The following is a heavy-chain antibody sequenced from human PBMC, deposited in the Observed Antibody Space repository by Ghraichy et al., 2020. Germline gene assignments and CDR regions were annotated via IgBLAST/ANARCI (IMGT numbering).Heavy chain of an antibody. J-gene: IGHJ5*02. CDR1: GFTFSSYW. Sequence: GGSLRLSCAASGFTFSSYWMSWVRQAPGKGLEWVANIKQDGSEKYYVDSVKGRFTISRDNAKNSLYLQMNSLRAEDTAVYYCARENRAARPAVKGFWFDPWGQGTLVTVSS. V-gene: IGHV3-7*03. CDR2: IKQDGSEK. D-gene: IGHD6-6*01. CDR3: ARENRAARPAVKGFWFDP.